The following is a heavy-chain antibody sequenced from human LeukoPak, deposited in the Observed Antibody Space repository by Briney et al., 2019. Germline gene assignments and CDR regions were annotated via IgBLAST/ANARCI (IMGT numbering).Heavy chain of an antibody. CDR1: GFIFRDYV. CDR2: IWRTGDWT. CDR3: AKDRHDYGDYAFDS. D-gene: IGHD4-17*01. V-gene: IGHV3-23*05. Sequence: QSGGSLRLSCTASGFIFRDYVMSWVRQAPGKGPEWVAAIWRTGDWTHYVDSVKGRFTISRDNSKNTLYLQMNRLRDADTAIYYCAKDRHDYGDYAFDSWGQGTLVTVSS. J-gene: IGHJ4*02.